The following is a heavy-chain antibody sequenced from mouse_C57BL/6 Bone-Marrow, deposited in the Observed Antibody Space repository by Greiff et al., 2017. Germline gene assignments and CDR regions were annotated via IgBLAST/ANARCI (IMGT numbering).Heavy chain of an antibody. Sequence: EVKLVESGGDLVKPGGSLKLSCAASGFTFSSYGMSWVRQTPDKRLEWVATISSGGSYTYYPDSVKGRFTISRDNAKNTLYLQMSSLKSEDTAMYYCARRGFYYGSRGYFDVWGTGTTVTVYS. J-gene: IGHJ1*03. CDR1: GFTFSSYG. D-gene: IGHD1-1*01. CDR2: ISSGGSYT. CDR3: ARRGFYYGSRGYFDV. V-gene: IGHV5-6*01.